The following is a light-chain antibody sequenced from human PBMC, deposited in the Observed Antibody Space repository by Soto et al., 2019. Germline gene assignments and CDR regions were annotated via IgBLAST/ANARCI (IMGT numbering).Light chain of an antibody. CDR3: AAWDDSLNGRV. Sequence: QSVLTQPPSASGTPGQRVTISCSGSSSNIGSNAVNWYQQFPGTAPKLLIYSNNQRPSGVPDRFSGSKSGTSASLAISGLQSEDEDDYYCAAWDDSLNGRVFGTGTKVTVL. J-gene: IGLJ1*01. CDR2: SNN. V-gene: IGLV1-44*01. CDR1: SSNIGSNA.